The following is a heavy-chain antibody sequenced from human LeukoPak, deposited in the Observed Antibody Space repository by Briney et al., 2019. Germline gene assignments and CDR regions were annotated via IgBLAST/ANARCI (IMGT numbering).Heavy chain of an antibody. CDR3: ARASQYYYDSSGYYLDY. CDR1: GGSISSGYY. D-gene: IGHD3-22*01. CDR2: IYHSGST. V-gene: IGHV4-38-2*02. Sequence: SETLSLTCTVSGGSISSGYYWGWIRQPPGKGLAWIGSIYHSGSTYYNPSLKSRVTISVDTSKNQFSLKLSSVTAADTAVYYCARASQYYYDSSGYYLDYWDQGTLVTVSS. J-gene: IGHJ4*02.